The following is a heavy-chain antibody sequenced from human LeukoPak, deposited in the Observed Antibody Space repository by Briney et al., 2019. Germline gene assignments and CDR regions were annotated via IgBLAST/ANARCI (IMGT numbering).Heavy chain of an antibody. D-gene: IGHD2-15*01. J-gene: IGHJ4*02. V-gene: IGHV4-59*01. Sequence: SETLSLTCTVSGGSISPYYWSWIRQSPGKGLEWIGYIYYSGNTNYNPSLKSRVTISVDTSKNQFSLKLSSVTAADTAVHYCAVGGYCSGGSCYDYWGQGTLVTVSS. CDR2: IYYSGNT. CDR1: GGSISPYY. CDR3: AVGGYCSGGSCYDY.